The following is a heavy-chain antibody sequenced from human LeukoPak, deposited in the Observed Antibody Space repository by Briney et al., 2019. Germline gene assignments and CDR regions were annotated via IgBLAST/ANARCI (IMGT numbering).Heavy chain of an antibody. Sequence: GGSLRLSCAASGFSFSSYSMNWVRQAPGKGLEWVSSISSSSSSDIYYTDSVKGRFTISRDNAKNSLYLQMNSLRAEDTAVYYCARDGYYYNGMDVWGQGTTVTVSS. CDR1: GFSFSSYS. V-gene: IGHV3-21*01. CDR3: ARDGYYYNGMDV. J-gene: IGHJ6*02. CDR2: ISSSSSSDI.